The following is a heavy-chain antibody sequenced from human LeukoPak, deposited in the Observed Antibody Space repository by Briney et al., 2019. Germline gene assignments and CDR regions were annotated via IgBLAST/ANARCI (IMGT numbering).Heavy chain of an antibody. J-gene: IGHJ4*02. CDR2: IYSSENT. CDR1: GASISSCY. D-gene: IGHD1-1*01. Sequence: PSETLSLTCTVSGASISSCYWSWIRQTPGKGLEWIAYIYSSENTNYNPSLRSRVTISEDTSKNQFSLKLSSVTAADTAVYYCARHLSRYAFDYWGQGTLVTVSS. CDR3: ARHLSRYAFDY. V-gene: IGHV4-59*08.